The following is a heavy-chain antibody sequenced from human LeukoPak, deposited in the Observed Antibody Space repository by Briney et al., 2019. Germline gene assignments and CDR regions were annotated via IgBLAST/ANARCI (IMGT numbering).Heavy chain of an antibody. Sequence: GGSLRLSCAASGFTFSGSAMHWVRQASGKGLEWVGRIRSKANSYATAYAASVKGRFTISRDDSKNTAYLQMNSLKTEDTAVYYCTRQITMVRGVIIPQYYYYGMDVWGQGTTVTVSS. CDR3: TRQITMVRGVIIPQYYYYGMDV. CDR2: IRSKANSYAT. J-gene: IGHJ6*02. D-gene: IGHD3-10*01. CDR1: GFTFSGSA. V-gene: IGHV3-73*01.